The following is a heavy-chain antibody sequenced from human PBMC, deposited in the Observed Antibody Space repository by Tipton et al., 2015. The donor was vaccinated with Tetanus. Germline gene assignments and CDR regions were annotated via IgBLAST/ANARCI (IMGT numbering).Heavy chain of an antibody. Sequence: SLRLSCAASGFTVSSNYMSWVRQAPGKGMEWVSVIYSGGSTYYADSGKGRFTISRDNSKNTLYLQMNSLRAEDTAVYYCASGTGYSSASDYYYYGMDVWGQGTTVTVSS. V-gene: IGHV3-53*01. CDR2: IYSGGST. CDR3: ASGTGYSSASDYYYYGMDV. CDR1: GFTVSSNY. J-gene: IGHJ6*02. D-gene: IGHD6-25*01.